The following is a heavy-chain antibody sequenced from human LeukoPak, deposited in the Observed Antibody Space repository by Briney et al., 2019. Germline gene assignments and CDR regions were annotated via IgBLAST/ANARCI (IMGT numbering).Heavy chain of an antibody. CDR3: ARVIGSIADAFDI. D-gene: IGHD2-15*01. Sequence: TGGSLRLSCAASGFTFDDYAMHWVRQAPGKGLEWVSGISWNSGSIGYADSVKGRFTISRDNAKNSLYLQMNSLRAEDAAVYYCARVIGSIADAFDIWGQGTMVAVSS. CDR2: ISWNSGSI. CDR1: GFTFDDYA. J-gene: IGHJ3*02. V-gene: IGHV3-9*01.